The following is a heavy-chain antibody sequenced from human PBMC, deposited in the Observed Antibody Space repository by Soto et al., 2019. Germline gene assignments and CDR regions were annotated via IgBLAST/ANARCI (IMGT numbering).Heavy chain of an antibody. CDR3: AGDRGSSSGYIWFDP. Sequence: QVQLVQSGAEVKKPGSSVKVSCKASGGTFSSYAISWVRQAPGQGLEWMGGLIPIFGTANYAQKFQGRVTITADESTSTAYMELSSPRSEDTAVYYCAGDRGSSSGYIWFDPWGQGTLVTVSS. J-gene: IGHJ5*02. V-gene: IGHV1-69*01. CDR2: LIPIFGTA. D-gene: IGHD6-19*01. CDR1: GGTFSSYA.